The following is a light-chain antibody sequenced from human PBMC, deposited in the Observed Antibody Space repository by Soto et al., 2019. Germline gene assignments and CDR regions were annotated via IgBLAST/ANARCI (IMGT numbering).Light chain of an antibody. J-gene: IGKJ1*01. CDR2: WAS. V-gene: IGKV4-1*01. CDR3: QQYYTTPPT. CDR1: QTVLYSSNNKKF. Sequence: DIVMTQSPDSLAKSLGERATINCKSSQTVLYSSNNKKFLAWYQQKPGQPPKLLIYWASTRESGVRDRFSGSGSGTDFTLTTNSLQAEDVAVYYCQQYYTTPPTFGQGTKVEIK.